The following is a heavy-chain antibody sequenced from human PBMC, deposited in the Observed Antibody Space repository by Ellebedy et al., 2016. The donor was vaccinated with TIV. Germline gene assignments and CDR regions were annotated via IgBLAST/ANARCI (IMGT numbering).Heavy chain of an antibody. CDR2: ISGNGDKT. CDR1: GFTFSSYT. V-gene: IGHV3-64*01. J-gene: IGHJ4*02. CDR3: ARDKSPTMIALDY. D-gene: IGHD3-22*01. Sequence: PGGSLRLSCATSGFTFSSYTMHWVRQAPGKGLEYISAISGNGDKTYYVNSVKGRFTISRDNSKNTLHLQMDSLRPEDMAVYNCARDKSPTMIALDYWGQGTLVTVSS.